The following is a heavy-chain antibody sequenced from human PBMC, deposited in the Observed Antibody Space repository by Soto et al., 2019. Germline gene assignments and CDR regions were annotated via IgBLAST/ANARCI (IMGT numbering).Heavy chain of an antibody. CDR2: ISYDGSNK. D-gene: IGHD2-21*02. V-gene: IGHV3-30-3*01. J-gene: IGHJ4*02. CDR3: ARCSAVVVTAPAY. CDR1: GFTFSSYA. Sequence: QVQLVESGGGVVQPGRSLRLSCAASGFTFSSYAMHWVRQAPGKGLEWVAVISYDGSNKYYADSVKGRFTISRDNSKNTLYLQMNSLRAEDTAVYYCARCSAVVVTAPAYCVQGTMVTVSS.